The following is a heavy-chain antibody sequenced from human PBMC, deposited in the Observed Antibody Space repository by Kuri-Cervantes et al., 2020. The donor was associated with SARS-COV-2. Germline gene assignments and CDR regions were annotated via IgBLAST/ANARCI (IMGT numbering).Heavy chain of an antibody. CDR2: ISSSSSTI. V-gene: IGHV3-48*01. J-gene: IGHJ3*02. CDR1: GFTFSSYS. Sequence: GESLKISCAASGFTFSSYSMNWVRQAPGKGLEWVSYISSSSSTIYYADSVKGRFTISRDNAKNSLYLQMNSLRAEDTAVYYCSRVLIPRAFDIWGQGTMVTVSS. CDR3: SRVLIPRAFDI.